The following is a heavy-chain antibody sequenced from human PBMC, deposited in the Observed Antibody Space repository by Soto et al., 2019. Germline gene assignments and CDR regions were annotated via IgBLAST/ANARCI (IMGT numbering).Heavy chain of an antibody. V-gene: IGHV1-18*01. D-gene: IGHD5-12*01. CDR2: ISAYNGNT. Sequence: ASVKVSCKASGYTFTSYGISWVRQAPGQGLEWMGWISAYNGNTNYAQKLQGRVTMTTDTSTSTAYMELRSLRSDDTAVYYCARDPLPIPLYGGYDSSYYYYMDVWGKGTTVTVSS. CDR3: ARDPLPIPLYGGYDSSYYYYMDV. CDR1: GYTFTSYG. J-gene: IGHJ6*03.